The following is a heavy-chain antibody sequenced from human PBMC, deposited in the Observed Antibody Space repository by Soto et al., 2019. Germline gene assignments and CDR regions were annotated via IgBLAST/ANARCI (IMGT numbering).Heavy chain of an antibody. CDR2: IYHSGST. CDR1: GDSISSSNW. CDR3: AIVVGGSGYGLDV. D-gene: IGHD2-15*01. Sequence: QVELQESGPGLVKPSGTLSLICVISGDSISSSNWWYWVRQSPGKGLEWIGEIYHSGSTKYNPSLKGRVTISVDVSKNQFSLKLSSVTAADTAVYYCAIVVGGSGYGLDVWGQGTTVTVSS. V-gene: IGHV4-4*02. J-gene: IGHJ6*02.